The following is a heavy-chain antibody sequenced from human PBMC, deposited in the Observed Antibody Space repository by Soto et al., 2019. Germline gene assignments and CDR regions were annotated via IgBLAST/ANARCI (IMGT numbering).Heavy chain of an antibody. J-gene: IGHJ4*02. V-gene: IGHV1-3*01. D-gene: IGHD5-18*01. CDR2: INAGNGNT. CDR3: ARRIQLWSSGGYYFDY. Sequence: GASLEVSCKASGYTFTSYAMHWVRQAPGQRLEWMGWINAGNGNTKYSQKFQGRVTITRDTSASTAYMELSSLRSEDTAVYYCARRIQLWSSGGYYFDYWGQGTLVTVSS. CDR1: GYTFTSYA.